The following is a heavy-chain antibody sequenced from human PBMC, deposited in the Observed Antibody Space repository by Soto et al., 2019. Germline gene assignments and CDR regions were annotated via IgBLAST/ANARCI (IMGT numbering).Heavy chain of an antibody. D-gene: IGHD2-2*01. CDR2: INSDGSST. Sequence: PGGSLRLSCAASGFTFSTYWMSWVRQAPGKGLVWVSRINSDGSSTTYADSVKGRFTISRDNAKNTLYLQMNSLRAEDTAVYYCARVPYCSSSGCYSWFDPWGQGTLVTVSS. V-gene: IGHV3-74*01. J-gene: IGHJ5*02. CDR3: ARVPYCSSSGCYSWFDP. CDR1: GFTFSTYW.